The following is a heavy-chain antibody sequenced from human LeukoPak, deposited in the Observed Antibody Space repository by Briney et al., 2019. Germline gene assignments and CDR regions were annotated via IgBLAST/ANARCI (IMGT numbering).Heavy chain of an antibody. CDR2: ISPDKGNT. D-gene: IGHD2/OR15-2a*01. J-gene: IGHJ4*02. CDR1: GYTFTTYG. V-gene: IGHV1-18*01. Sequence: ASVKVSCKSSGYTFTTYGISWLRQAPGQGLEWMGWISPDKGNTDYAQKFQGRVTMTTDTSTSTVYMELRNLRSDDTAVYFCARDWGSKRIIADYWGQGTLVTVSS. CDR3: ARDWGSKRIIADY.